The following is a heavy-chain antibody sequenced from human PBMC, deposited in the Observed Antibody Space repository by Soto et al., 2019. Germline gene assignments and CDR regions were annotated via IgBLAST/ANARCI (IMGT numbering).Heavy chain of an antibody. CDR2: INPNSGGT. J-gene: IGHJ6*02. V-gene: IGHV1-2*04. D-gene: IGHD2-2*01. Sequence: ASVKVSCEASGYTFTGYYMHWVRQAPGQGLEWMGWINPNSGGTNYAQKFQGWVTMTRDTSISTAYMELSRLRSDDTAVYYCARGLVPAAMPEHYYHYGIAVSAQGTTVPVSS. CDR3: ARGLVPAAMPEHYYHYGIAV. CDR1: GYTFTGYY.